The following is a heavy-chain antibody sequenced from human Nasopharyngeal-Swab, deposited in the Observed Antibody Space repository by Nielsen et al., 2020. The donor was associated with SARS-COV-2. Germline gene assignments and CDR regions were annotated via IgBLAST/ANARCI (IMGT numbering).Heavy chain of an antibody. J-gene: IGHJ6*02. D-gene: IGHD3-16*02. CDR2: IKQDGSEK. CDR3: ARETYYDYVWGSYRADYYYGMDV. CDR1: GFTFSSYW. V-gene: IGHV3-7*01. Sequence: GSLKISCAASGFTFSSYWMSWVRQAPGKGLEWVANIKQDGSEKYYVDSVKGRFTISRDNAKNSLYLQMNSLRAEDTAVYYCARETYYDYVWGSYRADYYYGMDVWGQGTTVTVSS.